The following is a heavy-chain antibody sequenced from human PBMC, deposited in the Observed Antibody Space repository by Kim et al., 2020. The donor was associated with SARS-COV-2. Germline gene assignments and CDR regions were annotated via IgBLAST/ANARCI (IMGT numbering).Heavy chain of an antibody. D-gene: IGHD1-26*01. CDR3: ARGASGSYSHYYGMDV. CDR1: GYTFTNYD. V-gene: IGHV1-8*01. Sequence: ASVKVSCKASGYTFTNYDINWVRQATGQGLEWMGWMNPNSGNTGYAQKFQGRVTMTRNTSISTAYMELSSLKSEDTAVYYCARGASGSYSHYYGMDVWGQGTTVTVSS. CDR2: MNPNSGNT. J-gene: IGHJ6*02.